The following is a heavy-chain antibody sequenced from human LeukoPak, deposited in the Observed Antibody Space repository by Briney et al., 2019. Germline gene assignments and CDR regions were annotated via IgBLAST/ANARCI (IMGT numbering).Heavy chain of an antibody. J-gene: IGHJ4*02. D-gene: IGHD3-10*01. CDR3: ARGRKLLWFGEFLY. V-gene: IGHV3-64*01. Sequence: GGSLRLSCAASGCTFSSYSMHWVRQAPGKGLEYVSAISSNGGSTYYANSVKGRFTISRDNSKNTLYLQMGSLRAEDMAVYYCARGRKLLWFGEFLYWGQGTLVTVSS. CDR2: ISSNGGST. CDR1: GCTFSSYS.